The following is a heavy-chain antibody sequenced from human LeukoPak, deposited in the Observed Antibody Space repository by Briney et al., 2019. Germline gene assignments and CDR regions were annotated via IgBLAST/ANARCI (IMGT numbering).Heavy chain of an antibody. Sequence: SETLSLTCAVYGVSFSGYYWSWIRQPPGKGLEWIGEINHSGSTNYNPSLKSRVTISVDTSKSQFSLKLSSVTATDTAVYYCARGRKPIFDYWGQGTLVTVSS. V-gene: IGHV4-34*01. CDR1: GVSFSGYY. J-gene: IGHJ4*02. CDR3: ARGRKPIFDY. CDR2: INHSGST. D-gene: IGHD1-14*01.